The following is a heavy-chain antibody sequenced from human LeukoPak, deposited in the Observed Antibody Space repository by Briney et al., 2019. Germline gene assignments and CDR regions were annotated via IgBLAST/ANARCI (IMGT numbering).Heavy chain of an antibody. Sequence: ASVKVSCKASGYTFTSYGISWVRQAPGQGLEWMGWISAYNGNTNYAQKLQGRVTMTTDTSTSTAYMELRSLRSEDTAVYYCARCYYDSSGYFVLYFDYWGQGTLVTVSS. V-gene: IGHV1-18*01. CDR2: ISAYNGNT. J-gene: IGHJ4*02. CDR3: ARCYYDSSGYFVLYFDY. D-gene: IGHD3-22*01. CDR1: GYTFTSYG.